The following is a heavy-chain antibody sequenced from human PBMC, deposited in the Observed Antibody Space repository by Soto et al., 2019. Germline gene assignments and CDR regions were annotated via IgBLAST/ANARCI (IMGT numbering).Heavy chain of an antibody. D-gene: IGHD2-21*02. CDR1: GYTFTSYG. V-gene: IGHV1-18*01. CDR2: ISAYNGNT. J-gene: IGHJ6*02. Sequence: ASVKVSCKASGYTFTSYGISWVRQAPGQGLEWMGWISAYNGNTNYAQKLQGRVTMTTDTSTSTAYMELRSLRSDDTAVYYCARDLRAKAKVVTPNPRHYGMDVWGQGTTVTVSS. CDR3: ARDLRAKAKVVTPNPRHYGMDV.